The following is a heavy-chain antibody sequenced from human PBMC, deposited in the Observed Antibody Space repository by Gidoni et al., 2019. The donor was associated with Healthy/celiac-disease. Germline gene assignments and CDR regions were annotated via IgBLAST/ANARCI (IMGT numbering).Heavy chain of an antibody. Sequence: QVQLQQWGAGLLKPSETLSLTCAVYGGSFSGYYWSWIRQPPGKGLEWIGEINHSGSTNYNPSLKSRVTISVDTSKNQFSLKLSSVTAADTAVYYCARGYDIVVVPAAMSYFDYWGQGTLVTVSS. D-gene: IGHD2-2*01. V-gene: IGHV4-34*01. J-gene: IGHJ4*02. CDR2: INHSGST. CDR3: ARGYDIVVVPAAMSYFDY. CDR1: GGSFSGYY.